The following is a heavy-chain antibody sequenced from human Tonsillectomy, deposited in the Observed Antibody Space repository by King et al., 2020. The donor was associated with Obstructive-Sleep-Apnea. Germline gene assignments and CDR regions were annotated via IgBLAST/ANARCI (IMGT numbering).Heavy chain of an antibody. CDR1: GFTFSSYA. V-gene: IGHV3-64D*09. CDR3: AAAYYGSGTPFDY. J-gene: IGHJ4*02. CDR2: ISSNGGST. D-gene: IGHD3-10*01. Sequence: VQLVESGGGLVQPGGSLRLSCSASGFTFSSYAMHWVRQAPGKGLEYVSAISSNGGSTYYADSGKGRFTISRDNSKNTLYLQRSSLGAEDTAVYYCAAAYYGSGTPFDYWGQGTLVTVSS.